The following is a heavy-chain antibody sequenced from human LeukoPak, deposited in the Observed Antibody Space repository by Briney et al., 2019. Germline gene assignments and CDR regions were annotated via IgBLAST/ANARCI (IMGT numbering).Heavy chain of an antibody. J-gene: IGHJ4*02. CDR3: AKEVTTISTFDS. CDR2: VSYDGRNK. V-gene: IGHV3-30*18. D-gene: IGHD2-21*02. CDR1: GFVFSSLG. Sequence: GGSLRLSCAASGFVFSSLGIHWVRQASGKGLEWVAVVSYDGRNKFYGDFVKGRFTISRDNSKNTVFLQMNSLTTADTALYYCAKEVTTISTFDSWGRGTLVTVSS.